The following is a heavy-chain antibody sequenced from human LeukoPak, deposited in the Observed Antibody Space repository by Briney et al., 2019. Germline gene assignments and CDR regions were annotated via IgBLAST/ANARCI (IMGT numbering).Heavy chain of an antibody. CDR2: INNDGSST. Sequence: GGSLRLSCAASGFTFNNYWMHWVRQPPGKGLVWVSHINNDGSSTNHADSVKGRFTISRDNAKNTLYLQMDSLRADDTAVYYCARGYYYDSTGYAPFGGYWGQGTLVTVSS. J-gene: IGHJ4*02. CDR1: GFTFNNYW. D-gene: IGHD3-22*01. V-gene: IGHV3-74*01. CDR3: ARGYYYDSTGYAPFGGY.